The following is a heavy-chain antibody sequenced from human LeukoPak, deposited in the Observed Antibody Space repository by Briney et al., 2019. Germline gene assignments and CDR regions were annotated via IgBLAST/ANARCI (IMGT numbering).Heavy chain of an antibody. CDR3: AHRREHYYDILTGYYRIYYFDY. V-gene: IGHV2-5*08. Sequence: TLSLTCNVSGGSINTANYYWTWIRQPPGKALEWLALIYWDDDKRYSPSLKSRLTIIKDTSKNQVVLTVTNMDPVDTATYYCAHRREHYYDILTGYYRIYYFDYWGQGTLVTVSS. CDR1: GGSINTANY. J-gene: IGHJ4*02. CDR2: IYWDDDK. D-gene: IGHD3-9*01.